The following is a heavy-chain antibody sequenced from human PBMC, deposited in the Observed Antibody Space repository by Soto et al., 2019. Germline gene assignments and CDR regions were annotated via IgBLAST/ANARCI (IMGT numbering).Heavy chain of an antibody. CDR3: AKDLYDRLGMAFDI. Sequence: PGGSLRLSCASSVFTFSSYAMSCVRHSPGKGLEWVSAISGSGGSTYYADSVKGRFTISRDNSKNTLYLQMNSLRAEDTAVYYCAKDLYDRLGMAFDIWGQGTMVTV. V-gene: IGHV3-23*01. J-gene: IGHJ3*02. D-gene: IGHD3-22*01. CDR1: VFTFSSYA. CDR2: ISGSGGST.